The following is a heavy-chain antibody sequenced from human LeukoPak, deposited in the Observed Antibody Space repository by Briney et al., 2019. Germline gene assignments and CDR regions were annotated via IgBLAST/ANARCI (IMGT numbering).Heavy chain of an antibody. CDR2: LYYSGST. CDR1: GGSVSSGSYY. Sequence: SETLSLTCTVSGGSVSSGSYYWNWIRQPPGKGLEWIGYLYYSGSTKYNPSLKSRVTISVDTSKNQFSLKLTSVTAADTAVYYCARERGNYGMDVWGQGTTVTVSS. CDR3: ARERGNYGMDV. D-gene: IGHD3-16*01. J-gene: IGHJ6*02. V-gene: IGHV4-61*01.